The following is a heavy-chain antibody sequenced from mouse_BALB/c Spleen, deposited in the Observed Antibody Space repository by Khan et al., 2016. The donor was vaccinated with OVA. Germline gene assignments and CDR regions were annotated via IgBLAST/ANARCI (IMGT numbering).Heavy chain of an antibody. J-gene: IGHJ3*01. D-gene: IGHD3-2*02. Sequence: VQLQESGAELVKPGTSVRLSCKASGYSFTSYYLYWVKQRPGQGLEWIGDINPSNGGTNFNEKFKIKATLTVDKSSSTAYMQLSSLTSDDSAVYYCTRSGYCTFAYWGRGTLVTVSA. CDR3: TRSGYCTFAY. V-gene: IGHV1S81*02. CDR2: INPSNGGT. CDR1: GYSFTSYY.